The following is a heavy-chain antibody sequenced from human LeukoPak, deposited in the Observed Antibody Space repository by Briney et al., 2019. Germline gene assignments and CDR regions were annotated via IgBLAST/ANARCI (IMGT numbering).Heavy chain of an antibody. CDR1: GGSISSYY. CDR2: IYYSGST. D-gene: IGHD6-13*01. J-gene: IGHJ4*02. Sequence: SETLSLTCTVSGGSISSYYWSWIRQPPGKGLEWIGYIYYSGSTNYNPSLKSRVTISVDTSKNQFSLKLSSVTAADTAVYYCARGNGIVAAWSFDYWGQGTLVTVSS. CDR3: ARGNGIVAAWSFDY. V-gene: IGHV4-59*08.